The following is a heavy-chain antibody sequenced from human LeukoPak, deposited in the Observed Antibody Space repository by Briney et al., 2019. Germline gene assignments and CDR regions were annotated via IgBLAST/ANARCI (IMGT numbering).Heavy chain of an antibody. CDR1: GFIFSGSW. J-gene: IGHJ4*02. CDR2: IKKDGSEK. D-gene: IGHD2-15*01. CDR3: TTDTWYSAGH. V-gene: IGHV3-7*03. Sequence: GGSLRLSCTASGFIFSGSWMAWIRQAPGKGLEWVAIIKKDGSEKYYVDSMKGRFTISRDNAKNSLFLQMNSLRAEDAAIYYCTTDTWYSAGHWGQGTLVTVSS.